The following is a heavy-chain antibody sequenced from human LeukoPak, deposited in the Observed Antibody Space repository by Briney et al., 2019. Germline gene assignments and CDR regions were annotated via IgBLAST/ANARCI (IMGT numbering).Heavy chain of an antibody. CDR1: GGSISSYY. CDR2: IYYSGST. D-gene: IGHD5-18*01. V-gene: IGHV4-59*01. J-gene: IGHJ6*03. CDR3: ARVLPLWGAMVVRYYYYMDV. Sequence: NPSETLSLTCTVSGGSISSYYWSWIRQPPGKGLEWIGYIYYSGSTNYNPSLKSRVTISVDTSKNQFSLKLGSVTAADTAVYYCARVLPLWGAMVVRYYYYMDVWGKGTTVTVSS.